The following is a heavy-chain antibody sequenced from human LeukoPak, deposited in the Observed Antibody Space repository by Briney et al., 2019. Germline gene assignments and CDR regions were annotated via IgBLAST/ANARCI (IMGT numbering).Heavy chain of an antibody. CDR3: ARDSYGDSYYYYGMDV. CDR1: GFTVSSNY. D-gene: IGHD4-17*01. Sequence: GGSLRLSCAASGFTVSSNYMSWVRQAPGKGLEWVSVIYSGGSTYYADSVKGRFTISRDNSRNTLYLQMNSLRAEDTAVYYCARDSYGDSYYYYGMDVWGQGTTVTVSS. V-gene: IGHV3-66*01. J-gene: IGHJ6*02. CDR2: IYSGGST.